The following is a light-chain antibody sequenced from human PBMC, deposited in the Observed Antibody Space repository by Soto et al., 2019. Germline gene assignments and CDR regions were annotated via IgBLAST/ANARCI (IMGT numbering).Light chain of an antibody. CDR1: QSIDSW. CDR3: QHYNSYGT. V-gene: IGKV1-5*01. Sequence: DIRMTQSPSTLSASVGDRVTITCRASQSIDSWLAWYQQRPGKAPKLLIYGASSLESGVPSRFSASGSGTEFTLTISGLQPDDFATYYCQHYNSYGTFGQGTKVDIK. J-gene: IGKJ1*01. CDR2: GAS.